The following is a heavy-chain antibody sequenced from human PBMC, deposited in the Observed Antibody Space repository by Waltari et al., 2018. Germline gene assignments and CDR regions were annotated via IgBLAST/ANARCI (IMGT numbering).Heavy chain of an antibody. D-gene: IGHD1-26*01. CDR1: GFTFSSYS. CDR3: ARDLYSGSYLFDY. V-gene: IGHV3-21*01. Sequence: EVQLVESGGGLVKPGGSLRLSCAASGFTFSSYSMNWVRQAPGKGLEWVSSISSSSSYIYYADSVKGRFTISRDNAKNSLYLQMNSLRAEDTAVYYCARDLYSGSYLFDYWGQGTXVTVSS. CDR2: ISSSSSYI. J-gene: IGHJ4*02.